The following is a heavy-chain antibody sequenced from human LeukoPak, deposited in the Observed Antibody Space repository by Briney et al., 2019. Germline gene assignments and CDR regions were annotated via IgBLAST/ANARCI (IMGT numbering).Heavy chain of an antibody. D-gene: IGHD2-2*01. V-gene: IGHV4-30-4*01. CDR1: GGSISSGDYF. Sequence: SETLSLTCTVSGGSISSGDYFWSWIRQPPGKGLEWIGYIFYSGNTYYNPSLKSRVTISVDTSKNQFSLKLSSVTAADTAVYYCARGLDVVVVPAAIPFDYWGQGTLVTVSS. CDR3: ARGLDVVVVPAAIPFDY. J-gene: IGHJ4*02. CDR2: IFYSGNT.